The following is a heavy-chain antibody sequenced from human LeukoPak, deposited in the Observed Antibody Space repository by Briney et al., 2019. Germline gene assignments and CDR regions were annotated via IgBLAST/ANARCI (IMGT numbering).Heavy chain of an antibody. Sequence: PSETLSLTCTVSGGSISSYYWYWIRQPPGKGLELIGYIHYSGSTYYNPSLKTRATISVDTSKNQFSLNLSSVTAADTAVYYCARPAYCGPNCYYYFDYWGQGTLVTVSS. D-gene: IGHD2-21*02. V-gene: IGHV4-59*01. CDR1: GGSISSYY. CDR2: IHYSGST. CDR3: ARPAYCGPNCYYYFDY. J-gene: IGHJ4*02.